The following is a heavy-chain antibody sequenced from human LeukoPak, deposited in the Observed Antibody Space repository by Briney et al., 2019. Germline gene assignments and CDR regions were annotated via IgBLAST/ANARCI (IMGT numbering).Heavy chain of an antibody. Sequence: ASVKVYCKASDYTFTAYYIHWVRQATGHLLDWMGRIDPNSGDTSYVQKFQGRVTMTRDTSISTAHMDLSGLISDDTAVYYCATSVAVAGSFDYWGQGTLVTVSS. CDR3: ATSVAVAGSFDY. CDR2: IDPNSGDT. D-gene: IGHD6-19*01. CDR1: DYTFTAYY. V-gene: IGHV1-2*06. J-gene: IGHJ4*02.